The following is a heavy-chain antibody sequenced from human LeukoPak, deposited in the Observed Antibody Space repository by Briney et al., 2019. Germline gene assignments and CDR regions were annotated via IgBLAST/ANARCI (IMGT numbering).Heavy chain of an antibody. J-gene: IGHJ4*02. CDR3: TIGYCSGGSCYGVDGPDY. D-gene: IGHD2-15*01. CDR2: IIPIFGTA. Sequence: SVKVSCKASGGTFSSYAISWVRQAPGQGLEWMGGIIPIFGTANYAQKFQGRVTITADESTSTAYMELSSLRSEDTAVYYCTIGYCSGGSCYGVDGPDYWGQGTLVTVSS. V-gene: IGHV1-69*13. CDR1: GGTFSSYA.